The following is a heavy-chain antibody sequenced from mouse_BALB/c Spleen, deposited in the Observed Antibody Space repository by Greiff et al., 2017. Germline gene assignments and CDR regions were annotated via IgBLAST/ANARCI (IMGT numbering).Heavy chain of an antibody. Sequence: VQLVESGAELVRPGTSVKVSCKASGYAFTNYLIEWVKQRPGQGLEWIGVINPGSGGTNYNEKFKGKATLTADKSSSTAYMQLSSLTSDDSAVYFCARGGITYYAMDYWGQGTSVTVSS. D-gene: IGHD2-4*01. CDR3: ARGGITYYAMDY. CDR2: INPGSGGT. CDR1: GYAFTNYL. V-gene: IGHV1-54*01. J-gene: IGHJ4*01.